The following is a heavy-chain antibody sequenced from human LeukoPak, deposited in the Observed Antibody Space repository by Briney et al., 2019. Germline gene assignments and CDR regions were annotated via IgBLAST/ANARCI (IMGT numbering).Heavy chain of an antibody. V-gene: IGHV3-23*01. CDR1: GFTFSSYA. CDR3: ARDLGGRDGYNYVYDY. CDR2: IGTSGDTT. J-gene: IGHJ4*02. D-gene: IGHD5-24*01. Sequence: GGSLRLSCAASGFTFSSYAMSWVRQAPGKGLEWVSAIGTSGDTTYYADSVKGRFTISRDSSKNTLYLQMNSLRTEDTAVYYCARDLGGRDGYNYVYDYWGQGTLVTVSS.